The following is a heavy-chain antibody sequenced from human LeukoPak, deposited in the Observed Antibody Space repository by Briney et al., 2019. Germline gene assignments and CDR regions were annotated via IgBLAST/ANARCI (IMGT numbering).Heavy chain of an antibody. CDR2: INPNSGGT. Sequence: ASVKVSCKASGYTFTGYYMHWVRQAPGQGLEWMGWINPNSGGTNYAQKFQGRVTMTRDTSISTAYMELSRLRSDDTAEYYCARGGGIVGATYFDYWGQGTLVTVSS. CDR3: ARGGGIVGATYFDY. CDR1: GYTFTGYY. D-gene: IGHD1-26*01. J-gene: IGHJ4*02. V-gene: IGHV1-2*02.